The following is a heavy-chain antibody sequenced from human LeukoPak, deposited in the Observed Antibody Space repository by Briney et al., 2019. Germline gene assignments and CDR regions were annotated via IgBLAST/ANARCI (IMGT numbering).Heavy chain of an antibody. D-gene: IGHD6-13*01. Sequence: GASVKVSCKASGGTFSSYAISWVRQAPGQGLEWMGGIIPIFGTANYAQKFQGRVTITADESTSTAYMELSSLRSEDTAVYYCARAIRIAAAGTGYYYYMDVWGKGTTVTVSS. V-gene: IGHV1-69*13. J-gene: IGHJ6*03. CDR2: IIPIFGTA. CDR1: GGTFSSYA. CDR3: ARAIRIAAAGTGYYYYMDV.